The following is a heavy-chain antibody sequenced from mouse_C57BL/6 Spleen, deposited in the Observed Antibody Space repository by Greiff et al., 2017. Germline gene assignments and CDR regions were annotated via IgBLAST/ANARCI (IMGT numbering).Heavy chain of an antibody. CDR2: INPNYGTT. D-gene: IGHD1-1*01. J-gene: IGHJ4*01. CDR3: ARMKGNGSPSYAMDY. CDR1: GYSFTDYN. Sequence: EVQLVESGPELVKPGASVKISCKASGYSFTDYNMNWVKQSNGKSLEWIGVINPNYGTTSYNQKFKGKATLTVDPSSSTAYMQLNSLTSWYSAIYYCARMKGNGSPSYAMDYWGQGTSVTVSS. V-gene: IGHV1-39*01.